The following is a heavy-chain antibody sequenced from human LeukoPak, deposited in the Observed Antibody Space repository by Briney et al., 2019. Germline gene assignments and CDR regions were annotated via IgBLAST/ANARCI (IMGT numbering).Heavy chain of an antibody. Sequence: PSETLSLTCTVSGGSISSYYWSWIRQPPGKGLEWIGYIYYSGSTNYNPSLKSRVTTSLDTSKNQFSLKLNSVTAADTAVYYCARCTSTSCYNFDYWGQGSLVTVSS. CDR1: GGSISSYY. J-gene: IGHJ4*02. V-gene: IGHV4-59*08. CDR3: ARCTSTSCYNFDY. CDR2: IYYSGST. D-gene: IGHD2-2*02.